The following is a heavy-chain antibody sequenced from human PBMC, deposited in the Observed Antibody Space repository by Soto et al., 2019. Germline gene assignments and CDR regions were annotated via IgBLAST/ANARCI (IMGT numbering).Heavy chain of an antibody. CDR1: GGSFSGYY. Sequence: PSETLSLTCAVYGGSFSGYYWSWIRQPPGKGLEWIGEINHSGSTNYNPSLKSRVTISVDTSKNQFSLKLSSVTAADTAVYYCARRTGVFIVVVPADFDYWGQGTLVTVSS. CDR3: ARRTGVFIVVVPADFDY. CDR2: INHSGST. D-gene: IGHD2-2*01. J-gene: IGHJ4*02. V-gene: IGHV4-34*01.